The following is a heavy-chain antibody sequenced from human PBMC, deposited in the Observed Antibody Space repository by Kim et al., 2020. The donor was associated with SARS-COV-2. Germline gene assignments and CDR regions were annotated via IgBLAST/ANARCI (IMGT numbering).Heavy chain of an antibody. Sequence: GGSLRLSCAASGFTFSGYWMTWVRQAPGKGLEWVANIKQDGNQKYYVDSVKGRFTISRDNAKNSLYLQMNSLRAEDTAVYYCARDGDLYSSGKDAFDIWG. CDR2: IKQDGNQK. CDR1: GFTFSGYW. CDR3: ARDGDLYSSGKDAFDI. J-gene: IGHJ3*02. V-gene: IGHV3-7*01. D-gene: IGHD6-19*01.